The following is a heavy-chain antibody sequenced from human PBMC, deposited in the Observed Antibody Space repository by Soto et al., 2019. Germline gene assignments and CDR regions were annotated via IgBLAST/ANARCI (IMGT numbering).Heavy chain of an antibody. CDR2: INHSGST. CDR1: GGSFSGYY. Sequence: ASETLSLTCAVYGGSFSGYYWSWIRQPPGKGLEWIGEINHSGSTNYNPSLKSRVTISVDTSKNQFSLKLSSVTAADTAVYYCARERPTRVATITQNYYYYYYMDVWGKGTTVTVSS. CDR3: ARERPTRVATITQNYYYYYYMDV. J-gene: IGHJ6*03. V-gene: IGHV4-34*01. D-gene: IGHD5-12*01.